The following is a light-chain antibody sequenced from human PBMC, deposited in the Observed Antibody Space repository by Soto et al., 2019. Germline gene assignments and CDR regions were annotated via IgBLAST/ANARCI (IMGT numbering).Light chain of an antibody. Sequence: QSALTPPASVSGSPGQSITISCTGTSSDVGDFDCVSWYQQHPGKDPKLMIYEVSDRPSGVSNRFSGSKSGDTASLTISGLQAEDEADYYCSSYTSSSTLVFGGGTKLTVL. CDR2: EVS. CDR1: SSDVGDFDC. V-gene: IGLV2-14*01. CDR3: SSYTSSSTLV. J-gene: IGLJ2*01.